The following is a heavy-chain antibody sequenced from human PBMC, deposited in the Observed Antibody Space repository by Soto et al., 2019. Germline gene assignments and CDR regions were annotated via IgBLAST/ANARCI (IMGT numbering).Heavy chain of an antibody. J-gene: IGHJ4*02. D-gene: IGHD3-10*01. CDR1: GFSFSDYA. CDR2: ISGGSGTT. Sequence: GGSLRLSCVTSGFSFSDYAMSWVRQAPGKGLEWVSVISGGSGTTYYAGSVKGRFTTYRDNSKNTLYLYMNSLTAEDTAVYYCAKDRYCGSYSCQTFDHWGQGTLVTVS. CDR3: AKDRYCGSYSCQTFDH. V-gene: IGHV3-23*01.